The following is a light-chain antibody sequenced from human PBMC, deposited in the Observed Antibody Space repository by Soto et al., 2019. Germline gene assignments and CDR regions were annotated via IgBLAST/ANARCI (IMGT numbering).Light chain of an antibody. CDR1: SSDIGGYKY. J-gene: IGLJ1*01. Sequence: QSVLTQPASVSGSPGQSITISCTGTSSDIGGYKYVSWYQQYPGKAPKLMIYEVTNRPSGVSNRFSGSKSGNTASLTISGLQAEDEADYYCSSYTTSTASYVFGIGTRSPS. CDR3: SSYTTSTASYV. V-gene: IGLV2-14*01. CDR2: EVT.